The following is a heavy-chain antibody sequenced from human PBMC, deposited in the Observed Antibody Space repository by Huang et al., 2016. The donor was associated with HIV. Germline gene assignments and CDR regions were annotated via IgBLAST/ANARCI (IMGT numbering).Heavy chain of an antibody. Sequence: QVQLVESGGGVVQPGRSLRLSCAASGFPFNNHAMHWARQAPGKGVEWVAVISNDGSNNYYADSVKGRFTISRDSSKSTLFLHMTSLRTEDTAVYYCARAKDTWDAYDIWGQGTMVIVSS. J-gene: IGHJ3*02. CDR2: ISNDGSNN. D-gene: IGHD5-18*01. CDR1: GFPFNNHA. CDR3: ARAKDTWDAYDI. V-gene: IGHV3-30-3*01.